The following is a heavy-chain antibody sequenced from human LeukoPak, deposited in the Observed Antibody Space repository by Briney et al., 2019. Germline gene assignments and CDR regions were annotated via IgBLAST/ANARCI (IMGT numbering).Heavy chain of an antibody. D-gene: IGHD1-26*01. CDR2: INSDGSST. CDR3: ARGGQKVGGTKGLDY. V-gene: IGHV3-74*01. CDR1: GFTFTSYW. Sequence: SGGSLRLSCEVSGFTFTSYWMHWVRQAPGKGLVWVSRINSDGSSTNYADSVKGRFTISRDNAKNTLYLQMNSLRAEDTAVYYCARGGQKVGGTKGLDYWGQGTLVTVSS. J-gene: IGHJ4*02.